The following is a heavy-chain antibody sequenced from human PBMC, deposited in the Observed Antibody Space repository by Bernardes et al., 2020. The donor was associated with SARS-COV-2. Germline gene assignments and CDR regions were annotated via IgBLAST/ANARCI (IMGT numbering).Heavy chain of an antibody. CDR2: VYYTGST. CDR3: ANLDTGYYFDS. J-gene: IGHJ4*02. Sequence: SETLSLTCTVSGGSVTRSSYYWGWIRQSPGKGLEWIGNVYYTGSTYYNTALKSRVTISLDTSKNQFSLKLSSVTAADTAVYYCANLDTGYYFDSWGQGTLVTVSS. CDR1: GGSVTRSSYY. V-gene: IGHV4-39*01.